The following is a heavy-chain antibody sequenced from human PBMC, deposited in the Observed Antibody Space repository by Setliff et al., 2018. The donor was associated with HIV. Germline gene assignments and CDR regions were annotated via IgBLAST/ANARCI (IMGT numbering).Heavy chain of an antibody. CDR3: ARVVVVAATPEYFQH. CDR2: IYHSGRT. CDR1: GGSISSNSYY. V-gene: IGHV4-39*07. D-gene: IGHD2-15*01. Sequence: PSETLSLTCTVSGGSISSNSYYWGWIRQPPGKGLEWIGSIYHSGRTYYNPSLKSRVTISVDTSKNQFSLKLTSVTAADTAVYYCARVVVVAATPEYFQHWGQGTLVTVSS. J-gene: IGHJ1*01.